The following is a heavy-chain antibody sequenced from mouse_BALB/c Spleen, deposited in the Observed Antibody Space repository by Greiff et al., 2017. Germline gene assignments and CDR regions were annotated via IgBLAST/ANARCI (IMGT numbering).Heavy chain of an antibody. J-gene: IGHJ4*01. CDR1: GYTFTSYW. V-gene: IGHV1S81*02. D-gene: IGHD3-1*01. Sequence: VQLHQPGAELVKPGASVKLSCKASGYTFTSYWMHWVKQRPGQGLEWIGEINPSNGRTNYNEKSKSKATLTVDKSSSTAYMQLSSLTSEDSAVYYCARLGTHYYAMDYWGQGTSVTVSS. CDR3: ARLGTHYYAMDY. CDR2: INPSNGRT.